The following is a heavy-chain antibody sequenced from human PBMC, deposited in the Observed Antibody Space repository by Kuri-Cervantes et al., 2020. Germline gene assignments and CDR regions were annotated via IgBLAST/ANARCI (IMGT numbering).Heavy chain of an antibody. CDR2: ISGSGGST. Sequence: GESLKISCAASVFTFSSYAMSWVRQAPGKGLEWVSAISGSGGSTYYADSVKGRFTISRDNSKNTLYLQMNSLRAEDTAVYYCAREGYYDYIWGSYRYFNYWYFDLWGRGTLVTVSS. J-gene: IGHJ2*01. V-gene: IGHV3-23*01. CDR1: VFTFSSYA. D-gene: IGHD3-16*02. CDR3: AREGYYDYIWGSYRYFNYWYFDL.